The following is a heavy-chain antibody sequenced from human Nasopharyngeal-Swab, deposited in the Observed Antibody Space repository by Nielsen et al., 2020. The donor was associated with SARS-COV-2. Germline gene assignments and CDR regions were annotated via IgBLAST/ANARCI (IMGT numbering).Heavy chain of an antibody. CDR2: IKSKVDGETT. CDR1: GFTFTDIW. CDR3: TTDLGGYNVDY. J-gene: IGHJ4*02. D-gene: IGHD5-24*01. V-gene: IGHV3-15*01. Sequence: GESLKISCAASGFTFTDIWMSWVRQAPGKGLEWIGRIKSKVDGETTDYGAAVKGRFTISRDDSKKILYLQMSSLKSDDTGVYYCTTDLGGYNVDYWGQGVLVTVSA.